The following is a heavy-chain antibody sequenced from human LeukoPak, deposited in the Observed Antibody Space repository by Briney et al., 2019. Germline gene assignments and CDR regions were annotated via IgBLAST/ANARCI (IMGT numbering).Heavy chain of an antibody. J-gene: IGHJ6*02. CDR3: AKANAGADNYYYYGMDV. V-gene: IGHV3-33*06. D-gene: IGHD1-26*01. CDR1: GFTFSSYG. Sequence: GRSLRLSCAASGFTFSSYGMHWVRQAPGKGLEWVAVIWYDGSNKYYADSVKGRFTISRDNSKNTLYLQMNSLRAEDTAVYYCAKANAGADNYYYYGMDVWGQGTTVTVSS. CDR2: IWYDGSNK.